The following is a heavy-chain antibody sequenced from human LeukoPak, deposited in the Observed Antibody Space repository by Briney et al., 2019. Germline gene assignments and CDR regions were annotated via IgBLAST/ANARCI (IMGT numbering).Heavy chain of an antibody. Sequence: SVKVSCKASGGTFISYAISWVRQAPGQGLEWMGGIIPIFGTANYAQKFQGRVTITADESTSTAYMEPSSLRSEDTAVYYCARDWGSLNWFDPWGQGTLVTVSS. CDR2: IIPIFGTA. J-gene: IGHJ5*02. CDR3: ARDWGSLNWFDP. V-gene: IGHV1-69*01. CDR1: GGTFISYA. D-gene: IGHD3-16*01.